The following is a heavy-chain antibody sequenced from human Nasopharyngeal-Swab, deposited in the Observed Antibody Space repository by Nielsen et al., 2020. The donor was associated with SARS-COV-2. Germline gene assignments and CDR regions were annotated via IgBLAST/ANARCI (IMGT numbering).Heavy chain of an antibody. D-gene: IGHD3-9*01. J-gene: IGHJ6*02. CDR3: ARVRPYYDILTGYYTKNGGYYGMDV. Sequence: WIRPPPGKGLEWIGEINHSGSTNYNPSLKSRVTISVDTSKNQFSLKLSSVTAADAAVYYCARVRPYYDILTGYYTKNGGYYGMDVWGQGTTVTVSS. V-gene: IGHV4-34*01. CDR2: INHSGST.